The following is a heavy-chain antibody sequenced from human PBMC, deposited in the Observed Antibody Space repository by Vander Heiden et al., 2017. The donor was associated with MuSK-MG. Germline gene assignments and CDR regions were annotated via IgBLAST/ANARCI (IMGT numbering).Heavy chain of an antibody. J-gene: IGHJ4*02. D-gene: IGHD2-15*01. CDR3: ARISPRGYCSGGSCYSLNY. V-gene: IGHV1-2*06. CDR2: INPNSGGT. Sequence: QVQLVQSGAEVKKPGASVKVSCKASGYTFTGYYMHWVRQAPGQGLEWMGRINPNSGGTNYAQKFQGRVTMTRDTSISTAYMELSRLRSDDTAVYYCARISPRGYCSGGSCYSLNYWGQGTLVNVAS. CDR1: GYTFTGYY.